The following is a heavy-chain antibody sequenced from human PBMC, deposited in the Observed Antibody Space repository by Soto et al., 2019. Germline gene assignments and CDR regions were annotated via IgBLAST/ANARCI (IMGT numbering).Heavy chain of an antibody. D-gene: IGHD2-2*01. CDR2: ISGSGGST. Sequence: EVQLLESGGGLVQPGGSLRLSCAASGFTFSNYGMSWVRQAPGKGLEWVSGISGSGGSTYYAASVKGRFSISRGNFKNALYLQMDSMRAEGTAVSDCARVCTSCSTDDWGQGSLVTVSS. CDR1: GFTFSNYG. CDR3: ARVCTSCSTDD. V-gene: IGHV3-23*01. J-gene: IGHJ4*02.